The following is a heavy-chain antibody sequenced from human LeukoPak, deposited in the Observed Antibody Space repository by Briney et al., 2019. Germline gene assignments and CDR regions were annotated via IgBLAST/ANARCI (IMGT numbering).Heavy chain of an antibody. J-gene: IGHJ3*02. CDR3: ARAMYTPNPYWPPGTFDI. Sequence: GGSLRLSCAAPGVTFSIYSMNCVRQAPGRGRGWVSSTSSSSSYIYYADSVKGRFTISRDNAKNSLYLQMNSLRAEDMAVYYCARAMYTPNPYWPPGTFDIWGQGTMITVSS. CDR1: GVTFSIYS. D-gene: IGHD3-10*02. CDR2: TSSSSSYI. V-gene: IGHV3-21*01.